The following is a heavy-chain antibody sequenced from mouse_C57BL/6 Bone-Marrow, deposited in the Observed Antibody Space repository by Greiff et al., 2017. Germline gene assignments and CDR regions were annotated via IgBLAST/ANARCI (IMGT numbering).Heavy chain of an antibody. D-gene: IGHD1-1*01. CDR2: IYPGSGST. CDR3: AIWGYYGSYYWYFDV. J-gene: IGHJ1*03. CDR1: GYTFTSYW. Sequence: VQLQQPGAELVKPGASVKMSCKASGYTFTSYWITWVKQRPGQGLEWIGDIYPGSGSTNYNEKFKSKATLTVDTSSSTAYMQLSSLTSEDSAVYYCAIWGYYGSYYWYFDVWGTGTTVTVSS. V-gene: IGHV1-55*01.